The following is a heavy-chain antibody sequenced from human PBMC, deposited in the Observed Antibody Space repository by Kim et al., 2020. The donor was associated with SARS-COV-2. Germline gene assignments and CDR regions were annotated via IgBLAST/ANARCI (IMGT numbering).Heavy chain of an antibody. Sequence: SETLSLTCTVSGGSISSYYWSWIRQPPGKGLEWIGYIYYSGSTNYNPSLKSRVTITVDTSTNQFSLKLSSVTAADTAVYYCARNRGSWYASRHYFDYWGQGTLVTVSS. CDR2: IYYSGST. CDR1: GGSISSYY. J-gene: IGHJ4*02. CDR3: ARNRGSWYASRHYFDY. V-gene: IGHV4-59*01. D-gene: IGHD6-13*01.